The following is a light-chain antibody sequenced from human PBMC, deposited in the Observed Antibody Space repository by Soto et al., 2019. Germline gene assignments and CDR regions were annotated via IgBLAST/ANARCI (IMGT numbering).Light chain of an antibody. CDR1: QSISSY. Sequence: DIQMTQSPSSLSASVGDRVTITCRASQSISSYLNWYPQKPGQAPQLLIYAAASLQSGVPSRFSGRGSGTDFPLTISSLQPEDFATYYCQQSYSTPRTFGQGTKVELK. CDR3: QQSYSTPRT. CDR2: AAA. J-gene: IGKJ1*01. V-gene: IGKV1-39*01.